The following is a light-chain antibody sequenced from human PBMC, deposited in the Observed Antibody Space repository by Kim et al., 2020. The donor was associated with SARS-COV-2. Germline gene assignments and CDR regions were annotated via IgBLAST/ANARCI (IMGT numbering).Light chain of an antibody. CDR2: DAS. CDR3: QQRSNWPLT. Sequence: FAPGERATLSCRASQSVSSYLAWYQQEPGQAPRLLIYDASNRATGIPARFSGSGSGTDFTLTISSLEPEDFAVYYCQQRSNWPLTFGGGTKVDIK. V-gene: IGKV3-11*01. J-gene: IGKJ4*01. CDR1: QSVSSY.